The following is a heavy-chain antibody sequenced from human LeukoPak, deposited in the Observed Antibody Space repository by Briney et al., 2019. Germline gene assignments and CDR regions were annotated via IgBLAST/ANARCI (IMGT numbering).Heavy chain of an antibody. D-gene: IGHD3-3*01. CDR2: IYYSGST. V-gene: IGHV4-59*01. Sequence: SETLSLTCTVSGGSISSYDWSWIRQPPGKGLEWIGYIYYSGSTNYNPSLKSRVTISVDTSKNQFSLKLSSVTAADTAVYYCARGYYDFWSGYPPLDYWGQGTLVTVSS. CDR1: GGSISSYD. CDR3: ARGYYDFWSGYPPLDY. J-gene: IGHJ4*02.